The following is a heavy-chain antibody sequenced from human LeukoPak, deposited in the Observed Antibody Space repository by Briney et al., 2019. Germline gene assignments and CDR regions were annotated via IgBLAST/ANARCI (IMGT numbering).Heavy chain of an antibody. J-gene: IGHJ4*02. Sequence: PGGSLRLSCAASGFTFSSYAMSWVRQAPGKGLEWVSDISGTSGSTYYADSVKGRFTISRDRSKNTLFLQMNSLRDEDTAVYYCAKASTIVPRAPSDYWGQGTLVTVSS. CDR1: GFTFSSYA. D-gene: IGHD3-22*01. CDR3: AKASTIVPRAPSDY. V-gene: IGHV3-23*01. CDR2: ISGTSGST.